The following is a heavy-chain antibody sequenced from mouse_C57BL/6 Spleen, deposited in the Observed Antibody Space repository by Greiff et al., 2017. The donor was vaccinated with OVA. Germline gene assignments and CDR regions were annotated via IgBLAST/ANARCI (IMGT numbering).Heavy chain of an antibody. V-gene: IGHV1-61*01. CDR3: ASETGTRFAY. CDR2: IYPSDSET. D-gene: IGHD4-1*01. J-gene: IGHJ3*01. Sequence: VQLQQPGAELVRPGSSVKLSCKASGYTFTSYWMDWVKQRPGQGLEWIGNIYPSDSETHYNQKFKDKATLTVDKSSSTAYMQLSSLTSEDSAVYYCASETGTRFAYWGQGTLVTVSA. CDR1: GYTFTSYW.